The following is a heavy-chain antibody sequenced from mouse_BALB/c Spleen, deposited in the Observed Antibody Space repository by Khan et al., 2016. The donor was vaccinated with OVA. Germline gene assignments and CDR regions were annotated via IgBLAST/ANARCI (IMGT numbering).Heavy chain of an antibody. D-gene: IGHD1-1*01. CDR3: ARNFLYYYGSSPFAY. CDR1: GYTFTDYS. J-gene: IGHJ3*01. Sequence: QSQLVQSGPELKKPGETVKISCKASGYTFTDYSMHWVKQASGKGLKWMGWINTETGEPTYADDFKGRFAFSLETSASTAYLQINNLKNEDTATYFCARNFLYYYGSSPFAYWGQGTLVTVSA. V-gene: IGHV9-2-1*01. CDR2: INTETGEP.